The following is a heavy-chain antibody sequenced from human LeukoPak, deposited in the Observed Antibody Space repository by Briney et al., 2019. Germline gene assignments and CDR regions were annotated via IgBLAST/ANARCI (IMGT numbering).Heavy chain of an antibody. CDR2: INSDGRST. CDR1: GFTFGSYW. V-gene: IGHV3-74*01. CDR3: ARSIGWTLVS. Sequence: GGSLRLSCAASGFTFGSYWMPWVRQVPGEGLVWVSRINSDGRSTDYADSVKGRFTISRDNAKNTLYLQMNSLGAEDTAVYWCARSIGWTLVSWGQGTLVTVSS. J-gene: IGHJ4*02. D-gene: IGHD3-3*02.